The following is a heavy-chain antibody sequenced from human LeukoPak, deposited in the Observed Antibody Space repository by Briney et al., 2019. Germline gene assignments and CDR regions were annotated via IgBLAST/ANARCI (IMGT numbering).Heavy chain of an antibody. D-gene: IGHD6-25*01. V-gene: IGHV1-2*02. Sequence: ASMKVSCKASGYAFIGYYIHWVRQAPGQGLEWLGSIFPNTGDTRYAQKFQGRVTISADKSTSTDYMELSSLRSEDTAMYYCARDRRGGDAFDIWGQGTMVTVSS. CDR1: GYAFIGYY. CDR2: IFPNTGDT. J-gene: IGHJ3*02. CDR3: ARDRRGGDAFDI.